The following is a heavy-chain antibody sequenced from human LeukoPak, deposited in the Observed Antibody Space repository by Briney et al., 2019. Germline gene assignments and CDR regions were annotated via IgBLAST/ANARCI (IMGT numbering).Heavy chain of an antibody. J-gene: IGHJ6*03. CDR1: GGSIRGYY. V-gene: IGHV4-59*01. D-gene: IGHD3-10*01. CDR3: ARVFDSGSQAYFYYMDV. CDR2: IYSSGST. Sequence: PSEPLSLTCNVSGGSIRGYYWSWIRQPPGKGLEWIGYIYSSGSTNYNPSLQSRVTMSVDTSKNQFSLKVSSVTAADTAVYYCARVFDSGSQAYFYYMDVWGKGTTVTIFS.